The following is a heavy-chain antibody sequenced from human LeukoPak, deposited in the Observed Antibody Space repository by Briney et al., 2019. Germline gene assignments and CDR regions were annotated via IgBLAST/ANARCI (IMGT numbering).Heavy chain of an antibody. V-gene: IGHV3-64*01. D-gene: IGHD5-18*01. CDR2: ITGNGGDT. Sequence: GGSLRLPCAASGFTFSRNNMHWVRQAPGKGLEYVSSITGNGGDTYYANSVKGRYTISRENSKNMLYLQMGSLRTEDMGVYYCASLDTSMAWGQGTLVIVSS. CDR3: ASLDTSMA. CDR1: GFTFSRNN. J-gene: IGHJ5*02.